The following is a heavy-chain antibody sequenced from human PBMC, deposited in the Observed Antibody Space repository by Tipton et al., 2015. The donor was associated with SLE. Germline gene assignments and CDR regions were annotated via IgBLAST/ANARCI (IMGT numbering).Heavy chain of an antibody. CDR1: GGSISSSAY. CDR2: IHYSGST. Sequence: TLSLTCTVSGGSISSSAYWGWIRQPPGKGLEWIGRIHYSGSTYYKPSLKSRVTISVDTSKNQFSLRLQSVTAADTAVYYCARLIDFVFAFDIWGQGTLVTVSS. CDR3: ARLIDFVFAFDI. V-gene: IGHV4-39*01. J-gene: IGHJ3*02. D-gene: IGHD3-3*01.